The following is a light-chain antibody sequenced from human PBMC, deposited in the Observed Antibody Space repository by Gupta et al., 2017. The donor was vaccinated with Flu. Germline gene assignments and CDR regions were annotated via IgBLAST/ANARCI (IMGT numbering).Light chain of an antibody. V-gene: IGKV1-27*01. CDR2: AAS. J-gene: IGKJ1*01. CDR1: QGISTH. CDR3: QHYHSAPQT. Sequence: DIQMTQSPSSLSASVGDSVTISCRASQGISTHLAWYQQKPGKVPSLLIYAASTLQSGVPSRFSGSGSGTDFTLAISSLQPEDFATYFCQHYHSAPQTFGQGTKVEVK.